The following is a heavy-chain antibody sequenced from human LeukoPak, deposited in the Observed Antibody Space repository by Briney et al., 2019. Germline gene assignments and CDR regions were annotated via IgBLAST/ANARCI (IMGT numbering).Heavy chain of an antibody. CDR1: GFIFSDYY. CDR2: ISSSGSSI. V-gene: IGHV3-11*01. D-gene: IGHD3-9*01. Sequence: GGSLRLSCAASGFIFSDYYMSWIRQAPGKGLEWVSYISSSGSSIYYADSVKGRFTISRDNSKNTLYLQMNSLRAEDTAVYYCAKQGRDWLRDYYYYMDVWGKGTTVTISS. CDR3: AKQGRDWLRDYYYYMDV. J-gene: IGHJ6*03.